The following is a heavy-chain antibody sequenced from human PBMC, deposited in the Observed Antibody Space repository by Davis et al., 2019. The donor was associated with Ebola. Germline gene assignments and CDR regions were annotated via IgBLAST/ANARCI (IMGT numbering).Heavy chain of an antibody. J-gene: IGHJ6*02. CDR3: ARDLANQGDYYGSGSYYYYYGMDV. Sequence: GGSLRLSCAASGFTFSSYWMSWVRQAPGKGLEWVAVISYDGSNKYYADSVKGRFTISRDNSKNTLYLQMNSLRAEDTAVYYCARDLANQGDYYGSGSYYYYYGMDVWGQGATVTVSS. CDR2: ISYDGSNK. V-gene: IGHV3-30-3*01. CDR1: GFTFSSYW. D-gene: IGHD3-10*01.